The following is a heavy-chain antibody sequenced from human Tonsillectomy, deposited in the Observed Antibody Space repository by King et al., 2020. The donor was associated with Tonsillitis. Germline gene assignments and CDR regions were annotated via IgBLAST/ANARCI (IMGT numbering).Heavy chain of an antibody. V-gene: IGHV3-7*01. CDR2: IKQDGGQK. D-gene: IGHD1-26*01. CDR3: ARDGSDGDLN. Sequence: VQLVESGGGLVQPGGSLRLSCAASGFSFSTFWMSWVRQAPGQGLEWVANIKQDGGQKYYVDSVKGRFTISRDNEKKTLFLQMNSLRAEDTAVYYCARDGSDGDLNWGQGTLVTVSS. J-gene: IGHJ4*02. CDR1: GFSFSTFW.